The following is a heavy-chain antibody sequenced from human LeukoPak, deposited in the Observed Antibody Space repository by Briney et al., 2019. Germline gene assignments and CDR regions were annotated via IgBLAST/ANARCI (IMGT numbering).Heavy chain of an antibody. Sequence: SETLSLTCTVSGCAISSTSYYWGWIRQPPGNGLEWIGSASYSGSTYYNPSLESRVIISVHTSKNHFSLRLSSVTAADTGIYYCARLRSHCGNRRILHWRQGTLVAVSS. D-gene: IGHD4-23*01. J-gene: IGHJ4*02. CDR3: ARLRSHCGNRRILH. CDR2: ASYSGST. CDR1: GCAISSTSYY. V-gene: IGHV4-39*01.